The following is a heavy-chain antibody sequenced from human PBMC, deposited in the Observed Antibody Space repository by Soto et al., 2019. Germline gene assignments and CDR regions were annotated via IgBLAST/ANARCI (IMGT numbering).Heavy chain of an antibody. CDR2: INAGNGNT. CDR3: ARDPGYSYGYN. CDR1: GYTFTSYA. Sequence: QVQLVQSGAEVKKPGASVKVSCKASGYTFTSYAMQRVRQAPGQRLEWMGWINAGNGNTKYSQKFQGRVTITRDTSASTAYMELSSLRSEDTAVYYCARDPGYSYGYNWGQGTLVTVSS. V-gene: IGHV1-3*01. D-gene: IGHD5-18*01. J-gene: IGHJ4*02.